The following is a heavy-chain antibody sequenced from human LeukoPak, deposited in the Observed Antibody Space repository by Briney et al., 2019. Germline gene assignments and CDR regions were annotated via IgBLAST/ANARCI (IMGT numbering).Heavy chain of an antibody. CDR1: GGTFSSYA. CDR3: ARVVGLTGYSSTWYSGYYYYMDV. D-gene: IGHD6-13*01. CDR2: IIPIFGTA. J-gene: IGHJ6*03. V-gene: IGHV1-69*06. Sequence: SVEVSCKASGGTFSSYAISWVRQAPGQGLEWMGGIIPIFGTANYAQKFQDRVTITADKSTSTAYMELSSLRSEDTAVYYCARVVGLTGYSSTWYSGYYYYMDVWAKGTTVTVSS.